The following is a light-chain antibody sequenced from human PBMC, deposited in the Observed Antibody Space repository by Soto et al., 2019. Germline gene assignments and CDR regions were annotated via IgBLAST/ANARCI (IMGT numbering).Light chain of an antibody. J-gene: IGLJ1*01. CDR1: SSDVGGYNY. CDR3: SLYAGSNNYV. V-gene: IGLV2-8*01. CDR2: EVS. Sequence: QSVLTQPPSASGSPGQSVTISCTGTSSDVGGYNYVSWYQQHPGKAPKLIISEVSKRPSGVPDRFSGSKSGNTASLTVSGLQAEDEADYYCSLYAGSNNYVFGTGTKLTVL.